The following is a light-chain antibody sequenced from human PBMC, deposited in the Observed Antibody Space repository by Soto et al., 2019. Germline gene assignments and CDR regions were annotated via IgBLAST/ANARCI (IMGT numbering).Light chain of an antibody. Sequence: DIQMTQSPSTLSASVGDRVTITCRASQSISSWLAWYQQKPGKAPKLLIYKASSLESGVPSRVSGSGSGTDFTLTISSLQPDDFATYYCQQYNSYPFTFGPGTKVDIK. CDR2: KAS. V-gene: IGKV1-5*03. CDR3: QQYNSYPFT. CDR1: QSISSW. J-gene: IGKJ3*01.